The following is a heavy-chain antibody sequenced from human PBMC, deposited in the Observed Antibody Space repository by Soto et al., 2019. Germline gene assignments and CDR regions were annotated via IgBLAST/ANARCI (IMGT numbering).Heavy chain of an antibody. CDR2: INPSGGST. D-gene: IGHD3-22*01. J-gene: IGHJ4*02. CDR3: ARPLGVYYDSSGYYYALDY. Sequence: ASVKVSCKASGYTFTSYYMHWVRQAPGQGLEWMGIINPSGGSTSYAQKFQGRVTMTRDTSTSTVYMELSSLRSEDTAVYYCARPLGVYYDSSGYYYALDYWRQGTLVTVSS. CDR1: GYTFTSYY. V-gene: IGHV1-46*01.